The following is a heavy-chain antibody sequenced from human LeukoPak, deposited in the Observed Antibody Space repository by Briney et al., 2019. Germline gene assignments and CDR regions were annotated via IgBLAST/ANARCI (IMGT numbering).Heavy chain of an antibody. CDR1: GYTFTEYY. J-gene: IGHJ4*02. Sequence: ASVKVSCKSSGYTFTEYYIHWVRQAPGPALEWMGWVNPHSGGTNFDQSFRGRVTLTRDTSVTTAYMELNRLESDDTAIYYCAITDNRYDSRLLLNGGQGNQIIVSS. CDR2: VNPHSGGT. CDR3: AITDNRYDSRLLLN. D-gene: IGHD3-22*01. V-gene: IGHV1-2*02.